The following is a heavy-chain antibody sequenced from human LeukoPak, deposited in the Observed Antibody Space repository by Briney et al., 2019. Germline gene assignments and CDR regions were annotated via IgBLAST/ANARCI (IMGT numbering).Heavy chain of an antibody. CDR1: GCSISSYY. CDR3: ARHQNYDDSRGYSAGYYYYGMDV. J-gene: IGHJ6*02. D-gene: IGHD3-22*01. V-gene: IGHV4-59*08. Sequence: SETLSLTCTVSGCSISSYYWSWIRQPPGKGLEWIGYINYSGSTNYNPSLKSRVTISVYTATDQFSLTLSTVTAADTVVYYCARHQNYDDSRGYSAGYYYYGMDVWGQGTTVTVSS. CDR2: INYSGST.